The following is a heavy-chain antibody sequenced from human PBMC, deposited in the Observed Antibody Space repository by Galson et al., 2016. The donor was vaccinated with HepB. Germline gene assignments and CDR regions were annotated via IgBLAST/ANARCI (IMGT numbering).Heavy chain of an antibody. D-gene: IGHD3-16*01. Sequence: SLRLSCAVSGFPFRSYAMSWVRQAPGKSLEWVSAIGGTGRDTFFADSVKGRFIVSRDNSKDTLVVQMNSLTAEDPAVYYCAKMGGLHYHQYHMDAWGKGTTVTVSS. CDR3: AKMGGLHYHQYHMDA. CDR2: IGGTGRDT. J-gene: IGHJ6*03. CDR1: GFPFRSYA. V-gene: IGHV3-23*01.